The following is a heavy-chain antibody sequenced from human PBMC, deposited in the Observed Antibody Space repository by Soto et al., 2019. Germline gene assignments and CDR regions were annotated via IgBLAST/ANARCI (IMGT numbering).Heavy chain of an antibody. D-gene: IGHD5-12*01. CDR1: GGTFSSYA. V-gene: IGHV1-69*13. Sequence: ASVKVSCKASGGTFSSYAISWVRQAPGQGLEWMGGIIPIFGTANYAQKFQGRVTTTADESTSTAYMELSSLRSEDTAVYYCARGRSVATISYYYGMDVWGQGTTVTVSS. J-gene: IGHJ6*02. CDR3: ARGRSVATISYYYGMDV. CDR2: IIPIFGTA.